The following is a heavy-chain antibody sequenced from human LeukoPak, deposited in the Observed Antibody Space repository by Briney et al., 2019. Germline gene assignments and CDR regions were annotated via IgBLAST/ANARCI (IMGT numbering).Heavy chain of an antibody. Sequence: PGRSLRLSCAASGFTFDDYAMHWVRQAPGKGLEWVSGISWNSGSIGYADSVKGRFTISRDNAKNSLYLQMNSLRAEDMALYYCEKVLFQGGLQPSFDYGGQETLVTVSS. CDR3: EKVLFQGGLQPSFDY. D-gene: IGHD5-24*01. CDR1: GFTFDDYA. V-gene: IGHV3-9*03. J-gene: IGHJ4*02. CDR2: ISWNSGSI.